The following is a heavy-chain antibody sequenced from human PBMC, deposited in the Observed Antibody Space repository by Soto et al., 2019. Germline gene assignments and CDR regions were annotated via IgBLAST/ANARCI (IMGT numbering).Heavy chain of an antibody. Sequence: QVQLVQSGAEVKKPGSSVKVSCKASGGTFSSYAISWVRQAPGQGLEWMGGIIPIFGTANYAQKFQGRVTITADKSTSTAYMELSSLRSEDTAVYYCARYVGGVSDYYYYYGMDVWGQGTTVTVSS. D-gene: IGHD3-10*02. J-gene: IGHJ6*02. V-gene: IGHV1-69*06. CDR1: GGTFSSYA. CDR2: IIPIFGTA. CDR3: ARYVGGVSDYYYYYGMDV.